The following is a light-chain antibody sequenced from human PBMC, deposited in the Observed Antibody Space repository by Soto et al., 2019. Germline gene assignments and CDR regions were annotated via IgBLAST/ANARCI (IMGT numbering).Light chain of an antibody. Sequence: QSALTQPRSVSGSPGQSVTISCTGTSSDVGGYNYVSWYQHHPGKAPKLMIYDVSARPSGVPDRFSASKSGNTASLTISGLQAEDEADYYGCSYAGTYTPLFGGGTKLTVL. CDR3: CSYAGTYTPL. V-gene: IGLV2-11*01. CDR1: SSDVGGYNY. CDR2: DVS. J-gene: IGLJ2*01.